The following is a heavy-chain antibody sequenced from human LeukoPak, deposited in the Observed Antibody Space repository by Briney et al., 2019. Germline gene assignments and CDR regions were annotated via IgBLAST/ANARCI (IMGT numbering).Heavy chain of an antibody. Sequence: GGSLRLSCAASGFTFSSYSMNWVSQAPGKELEWVSSISSSSSYIYYADSVKGRFTISRGNSKNTLYLQMNSLRAEDTAVYYCARETTPELGDYGDYLPCRTAFDIWGQGTMVTVSS. D-gene: IGHD4-17*01. J-gene: IGHJ3*02. CDR1: GFTFSSYS. V-gene: IGHV3-21*01. CDR2: ISSSSSYI. CDR3: ARETTPELGDYGDYLPCRTAFDI.